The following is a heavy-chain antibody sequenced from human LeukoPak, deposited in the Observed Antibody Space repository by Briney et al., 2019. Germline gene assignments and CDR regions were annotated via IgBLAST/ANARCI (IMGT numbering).Heavy chain of an antibody. J-gene: IGHJ4*02. Sequence: ASVKVSCKASGGTFSSYAISWVRQAPGQGLEWMGGIIPIFGTANYAQKFQGRVTITADESTSTAYVELSSLRSEDTAVYYCARASLRYFDWLLFPFDYWGQGTLVTVSS. D-gene: IGHD3-9*01. CDR3: ARASLRYFDWLLFPFDY. V-gene: IGHV1-69*13. CDR1: GGTFSSYA. CDR2: IIPIFGTA.